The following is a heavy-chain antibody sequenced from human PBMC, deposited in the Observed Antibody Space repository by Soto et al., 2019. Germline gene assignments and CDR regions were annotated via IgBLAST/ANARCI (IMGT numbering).Heavy chain of an antibody. D-gene: IGHD2-2*01. J-gene: IGHJ4*01. CDR2: IKSNTDGGTT. CDR1: GFTFANAW. CDR3: TTDTYRRIVPVRFDY. V-gene: IGHV3-15*07. Sequence: PGGSLRLSCAASGFTFANAWINWVRQAPGKGLEWVGRIKSNTDGGTTDFAEPVNGRFALSRDDSNNMVYLQMNSLKIEDTAVYFCTTDTYRRIVPVRFDYWGHGTLVTVSS.